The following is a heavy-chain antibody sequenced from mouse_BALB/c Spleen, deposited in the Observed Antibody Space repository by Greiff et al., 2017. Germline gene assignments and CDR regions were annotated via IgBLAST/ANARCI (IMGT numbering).Heavy chain of an antibody. D-gene: IGHD1-1*01. J-gene: IGHJ4*01. CDR1: GYSFTDYI. V-gene: IGHV1-39*01. CDR3: ARYYGSAYYYAMDY. Sequence: EVQLQQTGPELVKPGASVKISCKASGYSFTDYIMLWVKQSHGKSLEWIGNINPYYGSTSYNLKFKGKATLTVDKSSSTAYMQLNSLTSEDSAVYYCARYYGSAYYYAMDYWGQGTSVTVSS. CDR2: INPYYGST.